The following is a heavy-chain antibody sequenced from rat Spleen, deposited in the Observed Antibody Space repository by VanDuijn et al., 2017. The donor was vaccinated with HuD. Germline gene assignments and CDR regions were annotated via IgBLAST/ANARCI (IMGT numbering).Heavy chain of an antibody. Sequence: EVQLKESGPGLVQPSQTLSLTCTVSGFSLTDYSVHWVRQPPGKGLEWMGVMWSGGSTAYNSALKSRLSISRDTSKSQVFLKMNSLQAEDTAIYYCTRDRLKWFDYWGQGVMVTVSS. CDR1: GFSLTDYS. CDR3: TRDRLKWFDY. V-gene: IGHV2S63*01. D-gene: IGHD1-1*01. J-gene: IGHJ2*01. CDR2: MWSGGST.